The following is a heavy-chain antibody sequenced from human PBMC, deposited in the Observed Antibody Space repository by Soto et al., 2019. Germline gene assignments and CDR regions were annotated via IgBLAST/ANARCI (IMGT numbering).Heavy chain of an antibody. J-gene: IGHJ5*01. Sequence: ASVKVSCKASGYTFANYAMQWVRQAPGQRLEWMGWINGGSGSTRYSQNFQGRLTITRDSSANTVYIELSSLRSGDTAFYYCARSPPPLGRFDSWGQGTLVTVSS. CDR3: ARSPPPLGRFDS. V-gene: IGHV1-3*01. CDR1: GYTFANYA. CDR2: INGGSGST.